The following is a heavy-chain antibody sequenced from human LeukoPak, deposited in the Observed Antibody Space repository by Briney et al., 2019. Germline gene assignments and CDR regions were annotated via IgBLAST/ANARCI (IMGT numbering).Heavy chain of an antibody. CDR2: ISGSGGST. Sequence: SCKASGYTFTSYGISWVRQAPGKGLEWVSAISGSGGSTYYADSVKGRFTISRDNSKNTLYLQMNSLRAEDTAVYYCAKEYYYDSSGYGDYWGQGTLVTVSS. CDR3: AKEYYYDSSGYGDY. CDR1: GYTFTSYG. V-gene: IGHV3-23*01. J-gene: IGHJ4*02. D-gene: IGHD3-22*01.